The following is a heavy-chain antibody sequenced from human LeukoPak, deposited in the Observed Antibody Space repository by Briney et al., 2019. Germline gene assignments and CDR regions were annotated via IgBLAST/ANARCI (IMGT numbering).Heavy chain of an antibody. V-gene: IGHV3-13*01. J-gene: IGHJ4*02. Sequence: GGSLRLSCAASGFAFTSRDMHWVRQATGKGLEWVSGISTAGDTYYLDSVEGRFTISRENAKNSLYLQMNSLSAGDTAVYYCLRDCGGDCWGFDYWGQGTLVTVSS. D-gene: IGHD2-21*02. CDR1: GFAFTSRD. CDR2: ISTAGDT. CDR3: LRDCGGDCWGFDY.